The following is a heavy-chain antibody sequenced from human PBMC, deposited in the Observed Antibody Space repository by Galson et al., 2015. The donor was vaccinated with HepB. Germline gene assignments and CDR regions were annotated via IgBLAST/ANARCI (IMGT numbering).Heavy chain of an antibody. V-gene: IGHV3-21*04. Sequence: SLRLSCAVSGFTFSPYSMNWVRQAPGKGLEWVSFISGDSNYIYYADSVKGRFTVSRDNAKNSLDLQMNSLRADDTAVYYCARGDGSIWYSYWGQGILVTVSS. J-gene: IGHJ4*02. D-gene: IGHD6-13*01. CDR2: ISGDSNYI. CDR3: ARGDGSIWYSY. CDR1: GFTFSPYS.